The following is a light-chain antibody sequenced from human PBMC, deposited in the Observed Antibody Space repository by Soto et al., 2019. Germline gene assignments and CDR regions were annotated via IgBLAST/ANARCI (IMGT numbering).Light chain of an antibody. J-gene: IGLJ2*01. CDR3: SSYAGTNIVL. V-gene: IGLV2-8*01. CDR1: SSDVGGYNF. Sequence: QSALTQPPSASGSPGQSVTISCTGTSSDVGGYNFVSWYQQHPGEAPKLMIFEVSQRPSGVPGRFSGSKSGNTASLTVSGLQTEDEADYYCSSYAGTNIVLFGGGTQLTVL. CDR2: EVS.